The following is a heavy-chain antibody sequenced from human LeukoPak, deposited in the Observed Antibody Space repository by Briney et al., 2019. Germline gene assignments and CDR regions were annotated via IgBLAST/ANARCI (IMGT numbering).Heavy chain of an antibody. CDR3: AGHHPRNTVDF. CDR2: ISVIGSI. D-gene: IGHD2/OR15-2a*01. J-gene: IGHJ4*02. V-gene: IGHV4-59*08. CDR1: GGSISSYY. Sequence: SQTLSLTCTVSGGSISSYYWSWIRQPPGKGLEWIAYISVIGSINYNPSLKSRVTISLDTSKNQFSLKLSSVTAADTAVYYCAGHHPRNTVDFWGQGTLVTVSS.